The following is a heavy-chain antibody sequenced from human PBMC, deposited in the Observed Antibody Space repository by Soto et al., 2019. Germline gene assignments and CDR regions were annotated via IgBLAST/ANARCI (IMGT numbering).Heavy chain of an antibody. V-gene: IGHV3-23*01. J-gene: IGHJ4*02. CDR1: GFAFSSSV. D-gene: IGHD6-19*01. CDR3: VKSRAGDFDY. Sequence: EVQLLESGGDLVQPGGSLRLSCAASGFAFSSSVMGWVRQAPGKGLEWVSTITVRGDGTFYADSVKGRFSISRDNSENTLSLQMNSLRPDDMATYYCVKSRAGDFDYWGQGTLVTVSS. CDR2: ITVRGDGT.